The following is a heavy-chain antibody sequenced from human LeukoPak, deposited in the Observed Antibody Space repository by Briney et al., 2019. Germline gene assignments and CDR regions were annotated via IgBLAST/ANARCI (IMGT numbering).Heavy chain of an antibody. CDR3: ARDTPDYYMDV. V-gene: IGHV3-66*02. D-gene: IGHD2-15*01. CDR1: GFTVSNNY. J-gene: IGHJ6*03. CDR2: IYSGDNT. Sequence: PGGSLRLSCAASGFTVSNNYMSWVRQAPGKGLEWVSVIYSGDNTYYVESVKGRFTISRDNSKNTLFLQMNRLRAEDTAVYYCARDTPDYYMDVWSKGTTVTVSS.